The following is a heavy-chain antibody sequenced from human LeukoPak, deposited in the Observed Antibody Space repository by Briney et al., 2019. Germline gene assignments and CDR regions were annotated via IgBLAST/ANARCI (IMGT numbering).Heavy chain of an antibody. CDR3: ATQWLVRYFTDTQNLDY. Sequence: PGGSLRLSCAASGLTFSSYGMHWVRQAPGKGLEWVAVIWYDGSNKYYADSVKGRFAISRDNSKNTLYLQMNSLRAEDTAVYYCATQWLVRYFTDTQNLDYWGQGTLVTVSS. CDR1: GLTFSSYG. V-gene: IGHV3-33*03. J-gene: IGHJ4*02. CDR2: IWYDGSNK. D-gene: IGHD6-19*01.